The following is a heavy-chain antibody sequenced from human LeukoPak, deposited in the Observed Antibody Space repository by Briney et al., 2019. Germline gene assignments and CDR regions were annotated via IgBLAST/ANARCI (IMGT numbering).Heavy chain of an antibody. J-gene: IGHJ3*02. CDR1: GYTFTGYY. CDR2: INPNSGGT. Sequence: ASVKVSCKASGYTFTGYYMHWVRQAPGQGLEWMGWINPNSGGTNYAQKFQGRVTMTRDTSISTAYMELSRLRSDDTAVYYCASPVLLWFGETNAFDIWGQGTMVTVSS. CDR3: ASPVLLWFGETNAFDI. D-gene: IGHD3-10*01. V-gene: IGHV1-2*02.